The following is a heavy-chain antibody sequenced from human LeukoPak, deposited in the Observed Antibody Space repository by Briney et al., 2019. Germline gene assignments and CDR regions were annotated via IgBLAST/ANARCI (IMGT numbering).Heavy chain of an antibody. CDR3: ARGGVLGSLFDP. CDR1: GGTFSSYA. CDR2: IIPIFGTA. Sequence: SVKVSCKASGGTFSSYAISWVRQAPGQGLEWMGGIIPIFGTANYAQKFQGRVTITADESTSTAYMELSSLRSEDTAVYYCARGGVLGSLFDPWGQGTLVTVSS. D-gene: IGHD1-26*01. J-gene: IGHJ5*02. V-gene: IGHV1-69*13.